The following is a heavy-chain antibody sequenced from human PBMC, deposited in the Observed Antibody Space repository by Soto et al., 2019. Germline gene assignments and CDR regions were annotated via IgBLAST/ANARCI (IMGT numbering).Heavy chain of an antibody. Sequence: QVQLQESGPGLVKPSETLSLTCTVSGGSISSYYWSWIRQPPGRGLEWIGYIFYSGNTDYNPSLKSRVTISLDTSKSQFSLRLSSVTAADTAVYYCARDGSYSTSRYDAFDIWGQGTMVTVSS. CDR1: GGSISSYY. D-gene: IGHD6-6*01. CDR2: IFYSGNT. CDR3: ARDGSYSTSRYDAFDI. V-gene: IGHV4-59*01. J-gene: IGHJ3*02.